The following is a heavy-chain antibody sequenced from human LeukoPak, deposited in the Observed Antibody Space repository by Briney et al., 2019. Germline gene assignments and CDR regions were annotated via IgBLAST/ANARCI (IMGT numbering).Heavy chain of an antibody. J-gene: IGHJ4*02. CDR3: ARGQRQRYCSSTSCYNYFDY. Sequence: PSETLSLTCAVYGGSFSGYYWSWIRQPLGKGLEWIGEINHSGSTNYNPSLKSRVTISVDTSKNQFSLKLSSVTAADTAVYYCARGQRQRYCSSTSCYNYFDYWGQGTLVTVSS. V-gene: IGHV4-34*01. CDR2: INHSGST. CDR1: GGSFSGYY. D-gene: IGHD2-2*01.